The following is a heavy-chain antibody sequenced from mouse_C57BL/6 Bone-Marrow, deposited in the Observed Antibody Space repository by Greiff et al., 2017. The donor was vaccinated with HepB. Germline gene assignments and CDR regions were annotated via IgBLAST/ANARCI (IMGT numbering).Heavy chain of an antibody. CDR3: ARVANYYGSSYAMDY. J-gene: IGHJ4*01. CDR1: GYSITSGYY. CDR2: ISYDGSN. V-gene: IGHV3-6*01. Sequence: LQESGPGLVKPSQSLSLTCSVTGYSITSGYYWNWIRQFPGNKLEWMGYISYDGSNNYNPSLKNRISITRDTSKNQFFLKLNSVTTEDTATYYCARVANYYGSSYAMDYWGQGTSVTVSS. D-gene: IGHD1-1*01.